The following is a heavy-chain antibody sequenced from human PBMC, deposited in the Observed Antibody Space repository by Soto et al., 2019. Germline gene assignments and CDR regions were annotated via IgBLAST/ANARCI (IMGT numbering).Heavy chain of an antibody. V-gene: IGHV1-8*01. J-gene: IGHJ4*02. CDR1: GYTFTSYD. D-gene: IGHD4-17*01. CDR3: ATPGGQDYGDYAVFF. Sequence: ASVKVSCKASGYTFTSYDINWVRQATGQGLEWMGWMNPNSGNTGYAQKFQGRVTMTRNTSISTAYMELSSLRSDDTAVYYCATPGGQDYGDYAVFFWGQGTLVTVSS. CDR2: MNPNSGNT.